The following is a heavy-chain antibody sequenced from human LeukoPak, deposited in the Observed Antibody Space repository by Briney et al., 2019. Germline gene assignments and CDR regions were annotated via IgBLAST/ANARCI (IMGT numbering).Heavy chain of an antibody. D-gene: IGHD4-23*01. V-gene: IGHV4-61*01. CDR3: ARDPRSTYLRWYGAFDI. J-gene: IGHJ3*02. Sequence: PSETLSLTCTVSGGSVSSGTYYWSWIRQPPGKGLEWIGYIYYSGSTNYNPSLKSRVTISVDTSKNQFSLKLSSVTAADTAVYYCARDPRSTYLRWYGAFDIWGQGTMVTVSS. CDR2: IYYSGST. CDR1: GGSVSSGTYY.